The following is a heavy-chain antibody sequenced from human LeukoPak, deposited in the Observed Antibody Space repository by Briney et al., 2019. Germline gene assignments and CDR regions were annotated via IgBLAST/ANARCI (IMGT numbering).Heavy chain of an antibody. Sequence: GGSLRPSCAASGFTFSSFGMHWVRQAPGKGLEWVAVISYDGSNKYYGDSVKGRFTISRDNSKNTLDLHMSSLRGEDTAIYYCAKERYTTTWYDYWGQGTLVTVSS. D-gene: IGHD6-13*01. CDR3: AKERYTTTWYDY. V-gene: IGHV3-30*18. CDR1: GFTFSSFG. J-gene: IGHJ4*02. CDR2: ISYDGSNK.